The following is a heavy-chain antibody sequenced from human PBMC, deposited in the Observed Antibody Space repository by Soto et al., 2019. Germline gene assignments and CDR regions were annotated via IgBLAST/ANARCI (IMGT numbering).Heavy chain of an antibody. CDR3: ARDPPYFYDSSGSSHDF. Sequence: GGSLRLSCAASGFPFSSYTMNWVRQAPGEGLEWVSCISSSSSTKFYADSVKGRFTISRDNAKNSLYLQMNSLRAEDTAVYYCARDPPYFYDSSGSSHDFWGQGTLVTVSS. CDR2: ISSSSSTK. D-gene: IGHD3-22*01. V-gene: IGHV3-48*01. CDR1: GFPFSSYT. J-gene: IGHJ4*02.